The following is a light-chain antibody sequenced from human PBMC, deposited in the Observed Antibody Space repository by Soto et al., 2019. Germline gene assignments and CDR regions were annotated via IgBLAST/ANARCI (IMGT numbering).Light chain of an antibody. V-gene: IGKV3-15*01. Sequence: MTQSPSTLSASVGDTVTITCRASQSIRSWLAWYQQTPGQAPRLLIYAASTRATGIPARFSGSGSGTEFTLTISSLQSEDFAVYFCQQYHDWPPVTFGGGTKVEIK. CDR2: AAS. CDR3: QQYHDWPPVT. J-gene: IGKJ4*01. CDR1: QSIRSW.